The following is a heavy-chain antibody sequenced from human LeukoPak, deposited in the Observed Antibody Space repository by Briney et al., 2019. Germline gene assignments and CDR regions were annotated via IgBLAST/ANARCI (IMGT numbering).Heavy chain of an antibody. CDR1: GFTFSSYA. J-gene: IGHJ4*02. Sequence: GGSLRLSCAASGFTFSSYAMHWVRQAPGKGLEWVAVISYDGSNKYYADSVKGRFTISRDNSKNTLYLQMNSLRAEDTAVYYCARDSRITWELPTSFDYWGQGTLVTVSS. CDR2: ISYDGSNK. CDR3: ARDSRITWELPTSFDY. V-gene: IGHV3-30*04. D-gene: IGHD1-26*01.